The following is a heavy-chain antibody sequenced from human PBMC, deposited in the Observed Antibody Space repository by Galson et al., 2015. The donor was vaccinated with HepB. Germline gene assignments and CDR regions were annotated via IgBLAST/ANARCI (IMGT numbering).Heavy chain of an antibody. Sequence: LRLSCAASGFTFSSYAMHWVRQAPGKGLEWVAVISYDGSNKYYADSVKGRFTISRGNSKNTLYLQMNSLRAEDTAVYYCARGLLWFGESLYYFDYWGQGTLVTVSS. D-gene: IGHD3-10*01. J-gene: IGHJ4*02. V-gene: IGHV3-30-3*01. CDR3: ARGLLWFGESLYYFDY. CDR1: GFTFSSYA. CDR2: ISYDGSNK.